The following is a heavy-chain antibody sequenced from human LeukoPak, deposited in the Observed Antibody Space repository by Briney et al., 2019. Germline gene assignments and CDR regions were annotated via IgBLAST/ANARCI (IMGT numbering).Heavy chain of an antibody. CDR2: ISGSGGST. V-gene: IGHV3-23*01. CDR3: AKASSEQLDYYYYGMDV. Sequence: PGGSLRLSCAASGFTFSSYAMSWVRQAPGKGLEWVSAISGSGGSTYYADSVKGRFTTSRDSSKNTLYLQMNSLRAEDTAVYYCAKASSEQLDYYYYGMDVWGQGTTVTVSS. J-gene: IGHJ6*02. D-gene: IGHD6-13*01. CDR1: GFTFSSYA.